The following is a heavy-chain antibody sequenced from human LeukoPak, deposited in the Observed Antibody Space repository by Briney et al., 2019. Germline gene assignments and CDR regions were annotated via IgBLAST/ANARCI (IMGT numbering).Heavy chain of an antibody. Sequence: GRSLRLSCAASGFTFSSYAMHWVRQAPGKGLEWVAVISYDGSNKYYADSVKGRFTISRDNSKNTLYLQMNSLRAEDTAVYYCARGLENYYGSGGPDPFDIWGQGTMVTASS. CDR3: ARGLENYYGSGGPDPFDI. D-gene: IGHD3-10*01. J-gene: IGHJ3*02. CDR2: ISYDGSNK. V-gene: IGHV3-30*04. CDR1: GFTFSSYA.